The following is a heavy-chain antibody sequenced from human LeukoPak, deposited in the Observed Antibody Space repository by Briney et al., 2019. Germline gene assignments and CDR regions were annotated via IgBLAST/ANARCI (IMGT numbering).Heavy chain of an antibody. CDR2: LYYSGST. CDR1: NGSINRYY. Sequence: SETLSLTCTVSNGSINRYYWSWIRQPPGKELEWIGHLYYSGSTNYNPSLKSRVTISADTSKNQFSLKLSSVTAADTAVYYCARMVEYYDPLTGYSKPYSWFDPWGQGTLVTVSS. D-gene: IGHD3-9*01. CDR3: ARMVEYYDPLTGYSKPYSWFDP. V-gene: IGHV4-59*08. J-gene: IGHJ5*02.